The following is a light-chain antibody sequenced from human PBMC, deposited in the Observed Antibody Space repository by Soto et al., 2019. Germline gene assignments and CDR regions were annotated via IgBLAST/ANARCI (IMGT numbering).Light chain of an antibody. J-gene: IGKJ1*01. CDR3: LQDYTYPRT. CDR1: QDIRNE. CDR2: PAS. Sequence: AMQMTQSPSSLSAFVGDRVTITCRASQDIRNELSWYQQKPGKAPKVLIYPASTLQSGVPSRFSGRGSGTQFTLTISSLQPEDFATYYCLQDYTYPRTFGPGTKVEIK. V-gene: IGKV1-6*01.